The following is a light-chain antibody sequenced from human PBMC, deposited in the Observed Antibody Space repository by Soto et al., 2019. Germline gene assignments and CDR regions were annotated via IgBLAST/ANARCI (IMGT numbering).Light chain of an antibody. CDR1: QSILYNSDNKNY. V-gene: IGKV4-1*01. Sequence: DIVMTQSPDSLAVSLGERATNNCKSSQSILYNSDNKNYLSWYQQKPGQPPKLLIYWASTRESGVPDRFSGGGSGTDFTLTISSLQAEDVATYYCQQSYGTPLTFGQGTKVEIK. CDR3: QQSYGTPLT. CDR2: WAS. J-gene: IGKJ1*01.